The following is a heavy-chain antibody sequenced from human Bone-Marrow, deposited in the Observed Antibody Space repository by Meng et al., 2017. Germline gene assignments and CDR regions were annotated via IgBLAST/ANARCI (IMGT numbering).Heavy chain of an antibody. J-gene: IGHJ4*02. CDR2: IDWDDDK. CDR1: GFSLSTSGMC. CDR3: ARIDYYDSSGYLDY. V-gene: IGHV2-70*01. Sequence: SGPTLVKPTQTLTLTCTFPGFSLSTSGMCVSWIRQPPGKALEWLALIDWDDDKYYSTTLKTRLTISKDTSKNQVVLTMTNMDPVDTATYYCARIDYYDSSGYLDYWGQGTLVTVSS. D-gene: IGHD3-22*01.